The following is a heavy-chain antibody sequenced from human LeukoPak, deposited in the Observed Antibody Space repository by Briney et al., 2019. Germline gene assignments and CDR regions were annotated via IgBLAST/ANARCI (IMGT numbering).Heavy chain of an antibody. CDR1: GGSISSYY. J-gene: IGHJ4*02. Sequence: PSETLSLTCTVSGGSISSYYWSWIRQPPGKGLEWIGSIYYSGSTYYNPSLKSRVTISVDTSKNQFSLKLSSVTAADTAVYYCARLPREMATSYVDYWGQGTLVTVSS. V-gene: IGHV4-39*01. D-gene: IGHD5-24*01. CDR2: IYYSGST. CDR3: ARLPREMATSYVDY.